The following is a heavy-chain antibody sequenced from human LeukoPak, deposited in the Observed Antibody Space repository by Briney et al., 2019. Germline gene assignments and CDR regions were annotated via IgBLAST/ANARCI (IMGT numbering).Heavy chain of an antibody. CDR1: GGSFSGYY. CDR3: ARGRQRKDFLFDY. D-gene: IGHD2-15*01. J-gene: IGHJ4*02. Sequence: SETLSLTCAVYGGSFSGYYWSWIRQPPGKGLEWIGEINHSGSTNYNPSLMSRVTISVDTSKNQFSLKLSSVTAADTAVYYCARGRQRKDFLFDYWGQGTLVTVSS. V-gene: IGHV4-34*01. CDR2: INHSGST.